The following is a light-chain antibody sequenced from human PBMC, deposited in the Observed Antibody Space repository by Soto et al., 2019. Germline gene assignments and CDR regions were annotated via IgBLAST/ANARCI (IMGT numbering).Light chain of an antibody. CDR3: QQFSSYPLT. Sequence: IVLTQSPGTLSVSPGERATVSCRASQTVSSGFLAWYQQKPGQAPRLLIYDASSRATGIPDRFSGGGSGTDFTLTISRLGPEDFAVYYCQQFSSYPLTFGGGTKVDIK. CDR2: DAS. CDR1: QTVSSGF. V-gene: IGKV3-20*01. J-gene: IGKJ4*01.